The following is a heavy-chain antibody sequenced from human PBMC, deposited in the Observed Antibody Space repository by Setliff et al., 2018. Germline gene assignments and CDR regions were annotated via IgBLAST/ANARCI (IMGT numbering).Heavy chain of an antibody. CDR3: ARVSEAAAAGFDY. D-gene: IGHD6-13*01. V-gene: IGHV1-18*01. Sequence: ASVKVSCKASGYTFTSDAFSWVRQAPGQGLEWMGWISAYNGNTNYAQKFQGRVTMTTDTSTSTAYMELRSLRSDDTAVYYCARVSEAAAAGFDYWGQGTLVTVSS. CDR1: GYTFTSDA. J-gene: IGHJ4*02. CDR2: ISAYNGNT.